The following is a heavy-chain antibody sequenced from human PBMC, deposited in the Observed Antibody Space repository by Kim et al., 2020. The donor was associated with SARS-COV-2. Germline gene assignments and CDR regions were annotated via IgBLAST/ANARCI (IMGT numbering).Heavy chain of an antibody. V-gene: IGHV3-30*04. Sequence: GGSLRLSCAASGFTFSSYAMHWVRQAPGKGLEWVAVISYDGSNKYYADSVKGRFTISRDNSKNTLYLQMNSLRAEDTAVYYCARGIDYVWGSYRYGYGMDVWGQGTTVTVSS. CDR3: ARGIDYVWGSYRYGYGMDV. J-gene: IGHJ6*02. CDR1: GFTFSSYA. D-gene: IGHD3-16*02. CDR2: ISYDGSNK.